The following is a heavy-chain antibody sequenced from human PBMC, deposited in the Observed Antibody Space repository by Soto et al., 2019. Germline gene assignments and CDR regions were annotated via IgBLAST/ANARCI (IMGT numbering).Heavy chain of an antibody. CDR2: INHSGST. J-gene: IGHJ1*01. CDR1: GGSFSGYY. Sequence: PSETLSLTCAVYGGSFSGYYWSWIRQPPGQGLEGIREINHSGSTNYNPSLKSRVTISVDTSKNQFSLKLSSVTAADTAVYYCARGALVIVVVGGYFQHWGQGTLVTVSS. CDR3: ARGALVIVVVGGYFQH. V-gene: IGHV4-34*01. D-gene: IGHD3-22*01.